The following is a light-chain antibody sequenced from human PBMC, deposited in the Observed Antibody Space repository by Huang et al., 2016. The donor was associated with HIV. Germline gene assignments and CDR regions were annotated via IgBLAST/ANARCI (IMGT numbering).Light chain of an antibody. CDR1: QRVSSSY. J-gene: IGKJ1*01. Sequence: EIVLTQSPGTLSLSPGERATLSCMASQRVSSSYLAWYKQKPGQAPRPLIYGASSRATGIPDRFSGSGSGTDFTLTISRLEPEDFAVYYCQQFGGSPPTFGQGTKVEIK. CDR3: QQFGGSPPT. CDR2: GAS. V-gene: IGKV3-20*01.